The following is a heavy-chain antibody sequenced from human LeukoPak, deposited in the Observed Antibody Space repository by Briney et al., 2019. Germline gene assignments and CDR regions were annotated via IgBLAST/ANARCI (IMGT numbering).Heavy chain of an antibody. J-gene: IGHJ4*02. CDR1: GGSISSYY. Sequence: SETLSLTCTVSGGSISSYYWSWIRQPPGKGLEWIGYIYYSGSTNYNPSLKSRASISIDTSKNQLSLKLPSVTAADTAVYYCARERDIDMVSHFFDFWGQGTLVTVSS. V-gene: IGHV4-59*12. CDR3: ARERDIDMVSHFFDF. CDR2: IYYSGST. D-gene: IGHD5-18*01.